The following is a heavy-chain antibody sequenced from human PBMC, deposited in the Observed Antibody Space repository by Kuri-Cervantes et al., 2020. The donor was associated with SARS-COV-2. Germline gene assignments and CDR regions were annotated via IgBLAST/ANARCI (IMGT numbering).Heavy chain of an antibody. CDR1: GFNFSRTD. CDR3: TTDRGIASRPLFDY. Sequence: GGSLRLSCAASGFNFSRTDMHWVRQAPGKGLEWVGRLKSRSDGGARDYAEPVKGRFVISRDDATSTMYLQVNSLIIEDTGIYYCTTDRGIASRPLFDYWGQGTLVTVSS. D-gene: IGHD6-13*01. V-gene: IGHV3-15*01. CDR2: LKSRSDGGAR. J-gene: IGHJ4*02.